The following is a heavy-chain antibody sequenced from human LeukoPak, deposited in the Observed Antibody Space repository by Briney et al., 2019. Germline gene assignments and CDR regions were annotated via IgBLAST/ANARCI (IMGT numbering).Heavy chain of an antibody. CDR2: IWYDGSNK. CDR3: AREGTGGFDM. J-gene: IGHJ3*02. Sequence: TGGSLRLSCAASEFTFSGYSMHWVRQAPGKGLEWVAVIWYDGSNKYYVDSVKGRFTISRDNAKNSVYLQMTSLSVEDTAIYYCAREGTGGFDMWGQGTMVSVSP. CDR1: EFTFSGYS. D-gene: IGHD3-10*01. V-gene: IGHV3-33*08.